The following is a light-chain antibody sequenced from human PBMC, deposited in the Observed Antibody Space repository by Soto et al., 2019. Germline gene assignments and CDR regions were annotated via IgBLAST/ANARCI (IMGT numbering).Light chain of an antibody. CDR2: GAS. CDR1: QSVNNNY. V-gene: IGKV3-20*01. CDR3: HQYNKSPHT. J-gene: IGKJ2*01. Sequence: EMVLTQSPGTLSLSPGERATLSCRASQSVNNNYLAWYQHKSGQAPRLLIHGASSRATGIPDRFSGSGSGTGFTLTISRLEPEDFAVYYCHQYNKSPHTFGQGTKLEIK.